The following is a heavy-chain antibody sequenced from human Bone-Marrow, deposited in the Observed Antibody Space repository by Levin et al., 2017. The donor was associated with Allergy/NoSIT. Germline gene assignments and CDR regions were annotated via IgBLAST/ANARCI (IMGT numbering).Heavy chain of an antibody. D-gene: IGHD3-16*01. CDR1: GYTFSSFG. V-gene: IGHV1-18*01. Sequence: ASVKVSCKASGYTFSSFGLSWVRQAPGQGLEWVGWIGGYNGKTNYAQKFQGRVSVTTDTSTSTAYLELRSLRSDDPAVYYCARTFGVRKPYDMDVWGQGTTVTVSS. CDR2: IGGYNGKT. J-gene: IGHJ6*02. CDR3: ARTFGVRKPYDMDV.